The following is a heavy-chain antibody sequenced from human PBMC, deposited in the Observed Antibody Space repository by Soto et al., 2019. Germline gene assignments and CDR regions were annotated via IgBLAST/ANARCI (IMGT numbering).Heavy chain of an antibody. D-gene: IGHD3-16*02. CDR1: GYSFTSYW. Sequence: GESLKISCKGSGYSFTSYWIGWVRQMPGKGLEWMGIIYPGDSDTRYSPSFQGQVTISADKSISTAYLQWSSLKASDTAMYYCARRGYDYIWGSYRDPPYYYYYMDVWGKGTTVTVSS. V-gene: IGHV5-51*01. CDR3: ARRGYDYIWGSYRDPPYYYYYMDV. J-gene: IGHJ6*03. CDR2: IYPGDSDT.